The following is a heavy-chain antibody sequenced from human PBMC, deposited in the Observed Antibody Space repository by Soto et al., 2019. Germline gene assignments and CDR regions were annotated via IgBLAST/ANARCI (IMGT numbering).Heavy chain of an antibody. CDR1: GYTFTSYY. CDR3: ARDLYYYDFWSGYFNYYYYYMDV. D-gene: IGHD3-3*01. J-gene: IGHJ6*03. CDR2: INPSGGST. V-gene: IGHV1-46*01. Sequence: QVQLVQSGAEVKKPGASVKVSCKASGYTFTSYYMHWVRQAPGQGLEWMGIINPSGGSTSYAQKFQGRVTMTRDTSTSTVYMELSSLRSEDTAVYYCARDLYYYDFWSGYFNYYYYYMDVWGKGTTVTISS.